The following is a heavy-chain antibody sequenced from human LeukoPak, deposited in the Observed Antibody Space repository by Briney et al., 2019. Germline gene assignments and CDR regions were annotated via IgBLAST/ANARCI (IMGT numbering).Heavy chain of an antibody. V-gene: IGHV3-23*01. J-gene: IGHJ4*02. CDR1: GLTFSGFA. CDR2: ISPSGGST. Sequence: GGSLRLSCAASGLTFSGFAMSWVRQAPGKGLEWVSTISPSGGSTFYADSVKGRFTVSRDNSKNTLYLQMNSLRVEDTAAYYCEKLAVAYAGYCGQGTLVTVSS. CDR3: EKLAVAYAGY. D-gene: IGHD4-17*01.